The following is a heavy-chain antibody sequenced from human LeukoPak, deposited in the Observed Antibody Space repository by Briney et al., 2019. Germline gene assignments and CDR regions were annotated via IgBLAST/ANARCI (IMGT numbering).Heavy chain of an antibody. V-gene: IGHV3-21*01. Sequence: GGSLRLSCAASGFTFSSYSMNWVRQAPGKGLEWDSSISSSSSYIYYADSVKGRFTISRDNAKNSLYLQMNSLRAEDTAVYYCARDSSSSLFDYWGQGTLVTVSS. CDR3: ARDSSSSLFDY. J-gene: IGHJ4*02. CDR2: ISSSSSYI. D-gene: IGHD6-6*01. CDR1: GFTFSSYS.